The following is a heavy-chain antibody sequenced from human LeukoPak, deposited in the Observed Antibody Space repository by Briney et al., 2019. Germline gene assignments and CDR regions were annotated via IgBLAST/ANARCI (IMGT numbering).Heavy chain of an antibody. V-gene: IGHV4-59*01. CDR3: AREGGSYRSFDY. D-gene: IGHD1-26*01. CDR1: GGSISSYY. Sequence: SETLSPTCTVSGGSISSYYWSWIRQPPGKGLEWIGYIYYSGSTNYNPSLKSRVTISVDTSKNQFSLKLSSVTAADTAVYYCAREGGSYRSFDYCGQGTLVTVSS. CDR2: IYYSGST. J-gene: IGHJ4*02.